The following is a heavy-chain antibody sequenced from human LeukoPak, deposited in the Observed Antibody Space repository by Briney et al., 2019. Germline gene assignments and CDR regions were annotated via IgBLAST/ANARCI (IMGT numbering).Heavy chain of an antibody. CDR1: GGSFSGYY. D-gene: IGHD3-3*01. V-gene: IGHV4-34*01. J-gene: IGHJ5*02. Sequence: PSETLSLTCAVYGGSFSGYYWSWIRQPPGKGLEWIGEINHSGSTNYNPSLKSRVTISVDTSKNQFSLKLSSVTAADTAVFYCARHGYDFWSGYLSPWGQGTLVTVSS. CDR2: INHSGST. CDR3: ARHGYDFWSGYLSP.